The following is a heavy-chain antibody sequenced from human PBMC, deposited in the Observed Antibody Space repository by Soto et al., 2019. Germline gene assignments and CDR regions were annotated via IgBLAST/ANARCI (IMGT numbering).Heavy chain of an antibody. Sequence: SGTLSPTCTFSGVSPSSGGCYLGWLPPHPRNGLGWIGTFYYSGSTHYNPSLASRVTISVDTSKNQFSLKVTSVTAADTAMYYCARLGGYCSSTSCYGYYGMDVWGQGTTVTVSS. CDR1: GVSPSSGGCY. CDR3: ARLGGYCSSTSCYGYYGMDV. D-gene: IGHD2-2*01. CDR2: FYYSGST. J-gene: IGHJ6*02. V-gene: IGHV4-39*01.